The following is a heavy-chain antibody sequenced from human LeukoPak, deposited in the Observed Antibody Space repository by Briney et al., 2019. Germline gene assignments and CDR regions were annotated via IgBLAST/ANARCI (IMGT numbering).Heavy chain of an antibody. D-gene: IGHD3-22*01. CDR3: ARVAYYYDSAGKSLKFFYGMDV. CDR1: GGTFSSYA. V-gene: IGHV1-69*13. Sequence: ASVKVSCKASGGTFSSYAISWVRQAPGQGLEWMGGIIPIFGTANYAQKFQGRVTITADESTSTAYMELSSLRSEDTAVYYCARVAYYYDSAGKSLKFFYGMDVWGQGTTVTVSS. CDR2: IIPIFGTA. J-gene: IGHJ6*02.